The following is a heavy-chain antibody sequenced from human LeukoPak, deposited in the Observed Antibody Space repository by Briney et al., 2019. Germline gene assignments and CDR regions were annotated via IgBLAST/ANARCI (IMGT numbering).Heavy chain of an antibody. D-gene: IGHD1-1*01. CDR2: ISYDGSNK. J-gene: IGHJ6*02. V-gene: IGHV3-30*04. Sequence: GRSLRLSCAASGFTFSSYAMHWVRQAPGKGLEWVAVISYDGSNKYYADSVKGRFTISRDNSKNTLYLQMSSLRPEDTAVYYCAKVQTSNYYYYGMDVWGQGTTVTVSS. CDR1: GFTFSSYA. CDR3: AKVQTSNYYYYGMDV.